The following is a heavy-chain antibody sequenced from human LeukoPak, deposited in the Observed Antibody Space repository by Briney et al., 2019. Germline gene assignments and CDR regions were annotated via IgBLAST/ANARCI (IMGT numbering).Heavy chain of an antibody. CDR1: GGTFSSYA. D-gene: IGHD1-26*01. CDR3: ARKWDQFDDAFDI. CDR2: IIPIFGTA. V-gene: IGHV1-69*01. Sequence: GASVKVSCKASGGTFSSYAISWVRQAPGQGLEWMGGIIPIFGTANYAQKFQGRVTITADESTSTAYMELSSLRSEDTAVYYCARKWDQFDDAFDIWGQGTMVTVSS. J-gene: IGHJ3*02.